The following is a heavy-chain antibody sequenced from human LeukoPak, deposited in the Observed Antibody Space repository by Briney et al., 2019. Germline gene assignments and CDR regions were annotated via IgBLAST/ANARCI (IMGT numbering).Heavy chain of an antibody. CDR2: ISGSGGST. CDR1: GFTFSSYG. J-gene: IGHJ1*01. D-gene: IGHD3-22*01. V-gene: IGHV3-23*01. CDR3: AKRTPTYYYDSSGYSSTEYFQH. Sequence: PGGSLRLSCAASGFTFSSYGMSWDRQAPGKGLEWVSAISGSGGSTYYADSVKGRFTISRDNSKNTLYLQMNSLRAEDTAVYYCAKRTPTYYYDSSGYSSTEYFQHWGQGTLVTVSS.